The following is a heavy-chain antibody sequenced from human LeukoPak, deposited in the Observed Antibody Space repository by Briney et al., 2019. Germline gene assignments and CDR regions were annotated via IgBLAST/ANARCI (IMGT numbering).Heavy chain of an antibody. D-gene: IGHD2-8*02. CDR2: INTDGREK. CDR1: GFTVSSYW. CDR3: ARELVVGRAEYFQN. Sequence: GRSLRLSCAAAGFTVSSYWMRWDRQTQRKWRDWVANINTDGREKYYMDSVRGRVTISRDNAKNSLSLQMNSLRVEDTAVYYCARELVVGRAEYFQNWGQGTLVTVSS. J-gene: IGHJ1*01. V-gene: IGHV3-7*01.